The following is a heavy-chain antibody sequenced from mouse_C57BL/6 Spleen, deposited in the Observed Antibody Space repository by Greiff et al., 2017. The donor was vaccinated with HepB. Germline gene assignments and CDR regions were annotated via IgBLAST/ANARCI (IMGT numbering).Heavy chain of an antibody. V-gene: IGHV1-81*01. CDR2: IYPRSGNT. J-gene: IGHJ2*01. D-gene: IGHD2-4*01. CDR3: ARDEDYDYDRDFDY. Sequence: QVQLQQSGAELARPGASVKLSCKASGYTFTSYGISWVKQRTGQGLEWIGEIYPRSGNTYYNEKFKGKATLTADKSSSTAYMELRSLTSEDSAVYFCARDEDYDYDRDFDYWGQGTTLTVSS. CDR1: GYTFTSYG.